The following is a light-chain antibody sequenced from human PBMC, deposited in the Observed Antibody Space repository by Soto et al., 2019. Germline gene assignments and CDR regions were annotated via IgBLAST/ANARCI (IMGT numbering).Light chain of an antibody. CDR3: QQYTNWPPYT. CDR1: QSVSSN. Sequence: EIVMTQSPATLSVSPGERATLSCRASQSVSSNLAWYQQKPGQAPRRLIYGASTRATGIPARFSGSGSWTEFTRIISSLQSEDFAVYYCQQYTNWPPYTFGQGTKLEIK. V-gene: IGKV3-15*01. CDR2: GAS. J-gene: IGKJ2*01.